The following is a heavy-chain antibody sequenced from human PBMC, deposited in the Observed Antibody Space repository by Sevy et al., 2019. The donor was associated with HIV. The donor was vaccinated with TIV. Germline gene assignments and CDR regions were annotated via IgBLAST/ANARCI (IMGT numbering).Heavy chain of an antibody. V-gene: IGHV4-39*01. Sequence: SETLSLTCTVSGGSISSSSYYWGWMRQPPGKGLEWIGSIYYSGSTYYNPSLKSRVTISVDTSKNQFSLKLSSVTAADTAVYYCARRPTPAAGTRGNMDVWGQGTTVTVSS. CDR1: GGSISSSSYY. J-gene: IGHJ6*02. D-gene: IGHD6-13*01. CDR2: IYYSGST. CDR3: ARRPTPAAGTRGNMDV.